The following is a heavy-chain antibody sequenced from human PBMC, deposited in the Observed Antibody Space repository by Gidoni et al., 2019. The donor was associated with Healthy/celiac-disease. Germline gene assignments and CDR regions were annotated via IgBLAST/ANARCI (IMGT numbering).Heavy chain of an antibody. CDR3: ARDSNGSGSYNY. D-gene: IGHD3-10*01. CDR2: ISSSSSYI. Sequence: EVQLVESGGGLVKPGGSLRLACAASGFTCSSYSMNWVRQAPGKGLAWVSSISSSSSYIYYADSVKGRFTISRDNAKNSLYLQMNSLRAEDTAVYYCARDSNGSGSYNYWGQGTLVTVSS. J-gene: IGHJ4*02. CDR1: GFTCSSYS. V-gene: IGHV3-21*01.